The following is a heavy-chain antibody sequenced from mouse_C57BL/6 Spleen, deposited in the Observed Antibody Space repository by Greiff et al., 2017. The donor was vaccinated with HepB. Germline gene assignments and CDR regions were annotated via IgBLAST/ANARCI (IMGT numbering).Heavy chain of an antibody. CDR3: ARGRIDRYFDY. CDR1: GYAFSSYW. V-gene: IGHV1-80*01. Sequence: VQLQQSGAELVKPGASVKISCKASGYAFSSYWMNWVKQRPGKGLEWIGQIYPGDGDTNYNGKFKGKATLTADKSSSTAYMQLSSLTSEDSAVYFCARGRIDRYFDYWGQGTTLTVSS. J-gene: IGHJ2*01. CDR2: IYPGDGDT.